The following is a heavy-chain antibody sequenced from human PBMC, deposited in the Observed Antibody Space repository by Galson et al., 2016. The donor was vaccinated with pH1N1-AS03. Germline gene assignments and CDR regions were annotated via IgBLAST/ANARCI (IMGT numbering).Heavy chain of an antibody. CDR1: GYIFSSYW. CDR3: ARQKYCSGGSCFLYYDAFDM. Sequence: QSGAEVKKPGGSLKISCQASGYIFSSYWIGWVRQRPGKGLEWMGIIWPADSDTKYSPSFQGQVTISVDTSLNTAYLQWSSLEASDTAMYFCARQKYCSGGSCFLYYDAFDMWGQGTLVTVSS. J-gene: IGHJ3*02. V-gene: IGHV5-51*01. CDR2: IWPADSDT. D-gene: IGHD2-15*01.